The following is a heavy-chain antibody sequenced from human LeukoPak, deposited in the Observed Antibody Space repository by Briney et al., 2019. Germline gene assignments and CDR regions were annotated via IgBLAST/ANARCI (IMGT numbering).Heavy chain of an antibody. V-gene: IGHV4-34*01. Sequence: SETLSLTCAVYGGSFSGYYWSWIRQPPGKGLEWIGEINHSGSTNYNPSLKSRVTISVDTSKNQFSLKLSSVTAADTAVYYCARSPDDYVWGSYRHTMDVWGQGTTVTVSS. J-gene: IGHJ6*02. CDR2: INHSGST. CDR1: GGSFSGYY. D-gene: IGHD3-16*02. CDR3: ARSPDDYVWGSYRHTMDV.